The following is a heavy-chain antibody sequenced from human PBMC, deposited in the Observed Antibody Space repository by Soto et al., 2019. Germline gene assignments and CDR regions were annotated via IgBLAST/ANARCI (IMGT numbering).Heavy chain of an antibody. J-gene: IGHJ6*01. CDR3: AREPLPYYYYYGMDV. Sequence: QVQLVESGGGVVQPGRSLRLSCAASGFTFSSYVMHWVRQAPGKGLEWVAVISYDGSNKYYADSVKGRFTISRDNSKNTLYLQMNSLRAEDTAVHYCAREPLPYYYYYGMDVW. V-gene: IGHV3-30-3*01. CDR2: ISYDGSNK. CDR1: GFTFSSYV. D-gene: IGHD2-15*01.